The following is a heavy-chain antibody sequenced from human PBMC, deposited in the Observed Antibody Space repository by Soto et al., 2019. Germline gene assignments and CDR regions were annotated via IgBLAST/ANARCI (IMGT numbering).Heavy chain of an antibody. CDR2: ISSSESTI. D-gene: IGHD1-26*01. J-gene: IGHJ6*02. CDR1: GFTFSSYE. V-gene: IGHV3-48*03. CDR3: ARSPLSGTFKYYFYAFDV. Sequence: VQLVESGGGMVQPGGSLRLSCAASGFTFSSYEMNWVRQAPGKGLEWISYISSSESTIYYADSVKGRFTISRDNVKDSLYLQMNSLRAEDTALYYCARSPLSGTFKYYFYAFDVWGQGTTVTVSS.